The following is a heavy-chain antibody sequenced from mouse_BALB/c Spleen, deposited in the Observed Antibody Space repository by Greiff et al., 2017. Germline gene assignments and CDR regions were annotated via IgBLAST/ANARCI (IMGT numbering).Heavy chain of an antibody. J-gene: IGHJ4*01. D-gene: IGHD1-1*01. CDR3: ARDGSIYGYAMDY. Sequence: EVQLVESGGGLVQPGGSLKLSCAASGFTFSSYTMSWVRQTPEKRLEWVAYISNGGGSTYYPDTVQGRFTISRDNAKNTLYLQMSSLNSEDTAMYYCARDGSIYGYAMDYWGQGTSVTVSS. CDR1: GFTFSSYT. CDR2: ISNGGGST. V-gene: IGHV5-12-2*01.